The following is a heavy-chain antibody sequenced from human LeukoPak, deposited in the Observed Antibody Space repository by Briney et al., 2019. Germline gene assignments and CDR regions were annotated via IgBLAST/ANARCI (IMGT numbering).Heavy chain of an antibody. CDR1: GFTFNNYW. J-gene: IGHJ4*02. Sequence: GGSLRLSWAASGFTFNNYWMSWVRQAPGKGLEWVANVQQEGSERYYVDSVKGRFTISRDNAKNSVFLQMNSLRAEDTAMYYCATTLNVATAGYFWGQGTLVTVSS. CDR3: ATTLNVATAGYF. CDR2: VQQEGSER. D-gene: IGHD6-13*01. V-gene: IGHV3-7*01.